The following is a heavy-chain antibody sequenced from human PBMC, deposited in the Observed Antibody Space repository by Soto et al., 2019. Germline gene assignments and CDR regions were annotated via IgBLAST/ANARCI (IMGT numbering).Heavy chain of an antibody. V-gene: IGHV1-69*02. D-gene: IGHD4-17*01. CDR1: GGTFSSYT. CDR3: AGATVGTPFDYYGMDV. Sequence: QVQLVQSGAEVKKPGSSVKVSCKASGGTFSSYTISWVRQAPGQGLEWMGRIIPILGIANYAQKFQGRVTSTSDKSTGTAYMELRSLRSEDTAVYYCAGATVGTPFDYYGMDVWGQGTTVTVSS. J-gene: IGHJ6*02. CDR2: IIPILGIA.